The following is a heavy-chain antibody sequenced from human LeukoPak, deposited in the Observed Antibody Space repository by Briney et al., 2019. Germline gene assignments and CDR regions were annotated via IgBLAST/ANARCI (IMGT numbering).Heavy chain of an antibody. CDR1: GYTFTSYG. CDR3: ARALSSGWYGYYFDY. V-gene: IGHV1-2*06. CDR2: INPNSGGT. J-gene: IGHJ4*02. D-gene: IGHD6-19*01. Sequence: GASVKVSCKASGYTFTSYGISWVRQAPGQGLEWMGRINPNSGGTNYAQKFQGRVTMTRDTSISTAYMELSRLRSDDTAVYYCARALSSGWYGYYFDYWGQGTLVTVSS.